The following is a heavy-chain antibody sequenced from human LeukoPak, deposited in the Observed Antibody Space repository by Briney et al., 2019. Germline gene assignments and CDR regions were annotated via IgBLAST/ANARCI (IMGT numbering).Heavy chain of an antibody. V-gene: IGHV4-31*03. CDR1: GGSISSGGYY. D-gene: IGHD3-10*01. Sequence: SETLSLTCTVSGGSISSGGYYWSWIRQHPGKGLEWIGYIYYSGSTYYNPSLKSRVTISVDTSKNQFSLKLSSATAADTAVYYCARGVDLWFGEFYYFDYWGQGTLVTVSS. CDR3: ARGVDLWFGEFYYFDY. CDR2: IYYSGST. J-gene: IGHJ4*02.